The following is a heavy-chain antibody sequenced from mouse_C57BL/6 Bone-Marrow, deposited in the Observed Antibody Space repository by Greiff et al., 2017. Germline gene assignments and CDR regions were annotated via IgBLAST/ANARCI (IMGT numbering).Heavy chain of an antibody. CDR3: ARDQQLRPSWFAY. J-gene: IGHJ3*01. V-gene: IGHV5-4*01. CDR2: ISDGGSYT. D-gene: IGHD3-2*02. CDR1: GFTFSSYA. Sequence: EVMLVESGGGLVKPGGSLKLSCAASGFTFSSYAMSWVRQTPEKRLEWVATISDGGSYTYYPDNVKGRFTISRDNAKNNLYLQMSHLKSEDTAMYYCARDQQLRPSWFAYWGQGTLVTVSA.